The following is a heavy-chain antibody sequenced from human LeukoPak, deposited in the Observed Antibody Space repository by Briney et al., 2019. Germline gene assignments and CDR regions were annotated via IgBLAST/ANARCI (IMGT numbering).Heavy chain of an antibody. Sequence: GGSLRLSCAASGFTVSSNYMSWVRQAPGKGLEWVSIIYSGGSTYYADSVEGRFTISRDNSKNTLYLQMNSLRADDTAVYFCARWDSAGASKYYFDYWGQGTLVTVSP. CDR3: ARWDSAGASKYYFDY. D-gene: IGHD1-26*01. CDR1: GFTVSSNY. J-gene: IGHJ4*02. V-gene: IGHV3-53*01. CDR2: IYSGGST.